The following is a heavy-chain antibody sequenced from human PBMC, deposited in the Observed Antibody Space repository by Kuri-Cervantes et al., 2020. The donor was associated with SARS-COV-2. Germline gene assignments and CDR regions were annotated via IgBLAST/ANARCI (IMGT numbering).Heavy chain of an antibody. Sequence: SQTLSLTCAVYGGSFSGYYWSWIRQPPGKGLEWIGEINHSGSTNYSPSLKSRVTILVDTSKNQFSLKLSSVTAADTAVYYCARTNRGRYYYYYGMDVWGQGTTVTVSS. J-gene: IGHJ6*02. V-gene: IGHV4-34*01. D-gene: IGHD3-10*01. CDR2: INHSGST. CDR1: GGSFSGYY. CDR3: ARTNRGRYYYYYGMDV.